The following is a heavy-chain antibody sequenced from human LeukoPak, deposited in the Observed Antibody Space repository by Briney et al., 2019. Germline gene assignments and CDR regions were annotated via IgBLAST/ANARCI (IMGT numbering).Heavy chain of an antibody. CDR1: GFTFSNVW. CDR3: ATESRWEMGVDLGMDI. V-gene: IGHV3-15*01. J-gene: IGHJ6*02. Sequence: GGSLRLSCAVSGFTFSNVWMSWVRQVPGRGVEWVGRIKSKIDGGTTDYAAPVKGRFSISRDDSKNTLYLQMNSLKTEDTAVYFCATESRWEMGVDLGMDIWGQGTTVIVSS. D-gene: IGHD5-24*01. CDR2: IKSKIDGGTT.